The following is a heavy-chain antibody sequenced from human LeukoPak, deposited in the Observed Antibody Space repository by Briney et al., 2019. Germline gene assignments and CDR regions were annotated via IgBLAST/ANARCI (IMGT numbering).Heavy chain of an antibody. CDR2: IYYSGSA. V-gene: IGHV4-39*01. Sequence: SETLSLTCTVSGGSISSSSYYWGWIRQPPGKGLEWIGSIYYSGSAYYNPSLKSRVTISVDTSKNQFSLKLSSVTAADTAVYYCAVVAANFHYYYMAVWGKGTTVTVSS. D-gene: IGHD2-15*01. CDR1: GGSISSSSYY. J-gene: IGHJ6*03. CDR3: AVVAANFHYYYMAV.